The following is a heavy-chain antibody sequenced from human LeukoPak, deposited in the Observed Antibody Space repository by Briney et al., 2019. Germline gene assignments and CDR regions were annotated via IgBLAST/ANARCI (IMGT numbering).Heavy chain of an antibody. CDR3: AKDRETTASGTFDY. CDR1: GFTFSSYA. J-gene: IGHJ4*02. CDR2: ISEDGINK. D-gene: IGHD6-13*01. Sequence: PGGSLRLSCAASGFTFSSYAMSWVRQAPGKGLEWVAGISEDGINKYYADSVKARFTISRDNSNNTLFLQMNNLRADDTAVYYCAKDRETTASGTFDYWGQGALVTVSS. V-gene: IGHV3-30*18.